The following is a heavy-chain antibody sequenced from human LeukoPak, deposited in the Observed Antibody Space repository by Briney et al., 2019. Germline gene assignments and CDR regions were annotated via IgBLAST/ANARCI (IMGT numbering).Heavy chain of an antibody. V-gene: IGHV3-23*01. CDR1: GFTFSSYA. CDR2: ISSGADST. CDR3: AKEYYDSSGYYRGFDY. D-gene: IGHD3-22*01. J-gene: IGHJ4*02. Sequence: GSLRLSCAASGFTFSSYAVTWVRQAPGKGLEWVSSISSGADSTYYADSVKGRFTISRDNSKNTLYLQMNGLRADDTAVYYCAKEYYDSSGYYRGFDYWGQGALVTVSS.